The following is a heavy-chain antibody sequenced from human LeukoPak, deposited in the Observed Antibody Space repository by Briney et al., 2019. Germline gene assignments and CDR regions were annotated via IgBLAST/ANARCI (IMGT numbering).Heavy chain of an antibody. CDR3: AXXXGGTAMAYYYYYYMDV. J-gene: IGHJ6*03. CDR1: GYTFTGYY. CDR2: INPNSGGT. Sequence: AASVKVSCKASGYTFTGYYMHWVRQAPGQGLEWMGWINPNSGGTNYAQKFQGRVTMTRDTSISTAYMELSRMRSEDTVVYYRAXXXGGTAMAYYYYYYMDVWGKGTTVTIS. V-gene: IGHV1-2*02. D-gene: IGHD5-18*01.